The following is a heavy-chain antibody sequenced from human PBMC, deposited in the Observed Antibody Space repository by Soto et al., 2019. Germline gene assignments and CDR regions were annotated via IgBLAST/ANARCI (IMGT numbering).Heavy chain of an antibody. CDR3: AAAGLVTPYYFDR. V-gene: IGHV4-4*02. Sequence: PSETLSLTCTVSGGSITTSNWWSWVRQSPGKGLEWIGEVYHSGSTNVNSSLKSRVTISVQTSKNRFSLTLRSVTAADTAVYYCAAAGLVTPYYFDRWGQGTLVTVSS. J-gene: IGHJ4*02. CDR1: GGSITTSNW. D-gene: IGHD2-21*02. CDR2: VYHSGST.